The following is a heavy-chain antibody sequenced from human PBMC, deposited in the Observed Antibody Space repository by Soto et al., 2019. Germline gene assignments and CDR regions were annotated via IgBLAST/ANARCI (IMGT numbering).Heavy chain of an antibody. V-gene: IGHV4-31*03. Sequence: QVQLQESGPGLVKPSQTLSLTCTVSGGSISSGGYYWSWIRQHPGKGLEWIGYIYYSGSTYYNPSLKTRGTRSAVTSQNQFSLNLSSVTAADTAVYYCARGDDYVRWYFDLWGRGTLVTVSS. D-gene: IGHD4-17*01. CDR2: IYYSGST. CDR3: ARGDDYVRWYFDL. J-gene: IGHJ2*01. CDR1: GGSISSGGYY.